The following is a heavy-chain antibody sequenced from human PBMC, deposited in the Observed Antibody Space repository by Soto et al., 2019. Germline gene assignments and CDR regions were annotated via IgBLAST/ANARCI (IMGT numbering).Heavy chain of an antibody. CDR2: IYPGDSDT. CDR3: AGGGVRGVITRTRDYYGMDV. CDR1: GYSFTKYW. D-gene: IGHD3-10*01. Sequence: PGESLKISCKGSGYSFTKYWIGWVRQMPGKGPEWMGIIYPGDSDTRYSPSFQGQVTISADKSISTAYLQWSSLKASDTAMYYCAGGGVRGVITRTRDYYGMDVWGQGTTVTVSS. J-gene: IGHJ6*02. V-gene: IGHV5-51*01.